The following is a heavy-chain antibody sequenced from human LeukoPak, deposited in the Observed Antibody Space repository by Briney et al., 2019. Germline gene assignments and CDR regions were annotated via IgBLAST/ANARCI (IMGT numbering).Heavy chain of an antibody. D-gene: IGHD6-13*01. V-gene: IGHV1-18*01. J-gene: IGHJ6*03. CDR2: ISAYNGNT. CDR3: ARDQALQQLLNYMDV. CDR1: GYTFTSYG. Sequence: GASVKVSCKASGYTFTSYGISWVRQAPGQGLEWMGWISAYNGNTNYAQKLQGRVTMTTDTSTSTAYMELRSLRSDDTAVYYCARDQALQQLLNYMDVWGKGTTVTVSS.